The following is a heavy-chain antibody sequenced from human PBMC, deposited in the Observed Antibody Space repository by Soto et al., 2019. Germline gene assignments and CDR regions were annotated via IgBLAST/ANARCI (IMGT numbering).Heavy chain of an antibody. CDR1: GGTFSSYT. V-gene: IGHV1-69*02. Sequence: ASVKVSCKASGGTFSSYTISWVRQAPGQGLEWMGRIIPILGIANYAQKFQGRVTITADKSTSTAYMELSSLRSEDTAVYYCELGYCSGGSCPTPYDYWGQGTLVTVSS. CDR3: ELGYCSGGSCPTPYDY. D-gene: IGHD2-15*01. J-gene: IGHJ4*02. CDR2: IIPILGIA.